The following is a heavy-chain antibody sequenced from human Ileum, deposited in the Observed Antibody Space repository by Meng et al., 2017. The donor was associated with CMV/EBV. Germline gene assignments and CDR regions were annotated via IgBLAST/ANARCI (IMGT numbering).Heavy chain of an antibody. V-gene: IGHV3-30-3*01. CDR2: TSYDESTK. CDR3: VKDTYNSGCHP. Sequence: GESLKISCAASGFTFSAYAMHWVRQAPGKGLEWVAVTSYDESTKYYTDSVKGRFTISRDDSKNTLYLQMNSLRVEDMAVYYCVKDTYNSGCHPWGQGTLVTVSS. J-gene: IGHJ5*02. D-gene: IGHD6-19*01. CDR1: GFTFSAYA.